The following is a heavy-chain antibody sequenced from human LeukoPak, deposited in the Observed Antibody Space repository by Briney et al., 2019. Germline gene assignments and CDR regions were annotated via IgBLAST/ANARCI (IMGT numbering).Heavy chain of an antibody. CDR1: GFTFSSYP. CDR2: ISAGGGST. V-gene: IGHV3-23*01. D-gene: IGHD5-12*01. Sequence: GGSLRLSCAASGFTFSSYPMSWVRQAPGKGLEWVSAISAGGGSTYYADSVKGRFTISRDNSKNTLYLQMNSLRAEDTAVYYCARERRGALDYWGQGTLVTVSS. CDR3: ARERRGALDY. J-gene: IGHJ4*02.